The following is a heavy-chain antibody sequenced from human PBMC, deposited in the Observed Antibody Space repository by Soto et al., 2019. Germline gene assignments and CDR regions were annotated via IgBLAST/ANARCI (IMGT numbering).Heavy chain of an antibody. D-gene: IGHD3-22*01. CDR2: ISSSGST. CDR3: ATEDYYNNYCDN. CDR1: GGSISSGGYY. J-gene: IGHJ4*02. V-gene: IGHV4-31*03. Sequence: QVQLQESGPGLVKPSQTLSLTCTVSGGSISSGGYYWDWIRQHPGKGLEWIGYISSSGSTYYNPSLRSRVTISVDTSKNQFSLRLNSVTAADTAVYYCATEDYYNNYCDNWGQGTLVTVSS.